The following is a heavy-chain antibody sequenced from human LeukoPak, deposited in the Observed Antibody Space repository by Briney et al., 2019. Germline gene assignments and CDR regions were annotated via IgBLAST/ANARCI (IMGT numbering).Heavy chain of an antibody. CDR1: GFTFSSYA. V-gene: IGHV3-30-3*01. CDR2: ISYDGSNK. D-gene: IGHD6-19*01. Sequence: GGSLRLSCAASGFTFSSYAMHWVRQAPGKGLEWVAVISYDGSNKCYADSVKGRFTISRDNSKNTLYLQMNSLRAEDTAVYYCARAKDIAVAGNYFDYWGQGTLVTVSS. CDR3: ARAKDIAVAGNYFDY. J-gene: IGHJ4*02.